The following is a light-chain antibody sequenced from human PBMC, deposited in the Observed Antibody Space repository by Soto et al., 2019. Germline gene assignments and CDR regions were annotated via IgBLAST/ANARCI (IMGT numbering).Light chain of an antibody. Sequence: QSVVTQPPSASGTPGQSVTISCSGSRSNVATNYVYWYHHVPGVAPKLLIYRNIQRPSGVPDRFSGSKSDTSASLAISGLRSEDEGDYYCAAWDDSFNGVVFGGGTKLTVL. CDR1: RSNVATNY. CDR2: RNI. CDR3: AAWDDSFNGVV. V-gene: IGLV1-47*01. J-gene: IGLJ2*01.